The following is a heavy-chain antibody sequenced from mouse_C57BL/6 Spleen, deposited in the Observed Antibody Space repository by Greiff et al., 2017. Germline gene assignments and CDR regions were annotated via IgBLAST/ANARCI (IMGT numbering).Heavy chain of an antibody. J-gene: IGHJ2*01. CDR1: GYTFTDYY. Sequence: VQLQASGAELVRPGASVKLSCKASGYTFTDYYINWVKQRPGPGLEWIARIYPGSGNPYYNEKFKGKATLTAEKSSSTAYMQLSSLTSEDSAVYVCARVTSQGYWGQGTTLTVSS. CDR2: IYPGSGNP. D-gene: IGHD2-13*01. V-gene: IGHV1-76*01. CDR3: ARVTSQGY.